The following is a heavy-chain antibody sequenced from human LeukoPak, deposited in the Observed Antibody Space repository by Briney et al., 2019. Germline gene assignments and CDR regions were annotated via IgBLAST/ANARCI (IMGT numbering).Heavy chain of an antibody. J-gene: IGHJ3*02. CDR1: GGTFSSYA. D-gene: IGHD3-16*01. Sequence: ASVKVSCKASGGTFSSYAISWVRQAPGQGLEWMGGIIPIFGTANYAQKFQGRVTITADESTSTAYMELSSLRSEDTAVYYCATPRGGLYAFDIWGQGTMVTVSS. CDR2: IIPIFGTA. CDR3: ATPRGGLYAFDI. V-gene: IGHV1-69*13.